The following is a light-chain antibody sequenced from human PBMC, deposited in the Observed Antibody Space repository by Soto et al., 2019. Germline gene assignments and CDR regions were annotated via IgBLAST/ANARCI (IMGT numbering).Light chain of an antibody. CDR1: SSDVGAYNY. Sequence: QSVLTQPRSVSGSPGQPVTISCTGTSSDVGAYNYVSWFQQHPGKAPKLMIYDVSKRPSGVPDRFSGSKSGNMASLTISGLQAEDEADYYCCSYAGSYNYWVFGGGTQLTVL. CDR2: DVS. V-gene: IGLV2-11*01. CDR3: CSYAGSYNYWV. J-gene: IGLJ3*02.